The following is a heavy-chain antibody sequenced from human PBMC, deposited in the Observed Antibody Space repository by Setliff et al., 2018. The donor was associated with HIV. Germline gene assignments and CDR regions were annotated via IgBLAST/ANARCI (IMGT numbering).Heavy chain of an antibody. CDR3: AKDSPYSGSYFDAFDI. Sequence: GGSLRLSCAASGFTFSSYAMSWVRQAPGKELEWVSAISGSGGSTYYADSVKCRFTISRDNSKNTLYLQMNSLRAEDTAVYYCAKDSPYSGSYFDAFDILGQVTMVTVSS. CDR2: ISGSGGST. D-gene: IGHD1-26*01. J-gene: IGHJ3*02. CDR1: GFTFSSYA. V-gene: IGHV3-23*01.